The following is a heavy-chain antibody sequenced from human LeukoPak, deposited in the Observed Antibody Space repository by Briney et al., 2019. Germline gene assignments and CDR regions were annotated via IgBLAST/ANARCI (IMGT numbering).Heavy chain of an antibody. CDR2: SVNKAANFPT. V-gene: IGHV3-72*01. CDR1: GFTFSDFY. Sequence: PRGSLRLSWAASGFTFSDFYIGWVRQLAGKGLEWLARSVNKAANFPTFYAASVRGRFTIFRDHSKASLYLQKNSLKSEDTAVYYCVRGFNSFDIWGQGTMVAVSS. J-gene: IGHJ3*02. CDR3: VRGFNSFDI.